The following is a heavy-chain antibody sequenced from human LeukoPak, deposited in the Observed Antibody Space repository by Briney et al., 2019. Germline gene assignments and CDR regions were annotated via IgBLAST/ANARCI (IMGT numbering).Heavy chain of an antibody. CDR2: ISAYNGNT. CDR3: ARGYCSSTSCYPIDY. D-gene: IGHD2-2*01. J-gene: IGHJ4*02. V-gene: IGHV1-18*01. Sequence: ASVKVSCKASGHTFTSYGISWVRQAPGQGLEWMGWISAYNGNTNYAQKLQGRVTMTTDTSTSTAYMELRSLRSDDTAVYYCARGYCSSTSCYPIDYWGQGTLVTVSS. CDR1: GHTFTSYG.